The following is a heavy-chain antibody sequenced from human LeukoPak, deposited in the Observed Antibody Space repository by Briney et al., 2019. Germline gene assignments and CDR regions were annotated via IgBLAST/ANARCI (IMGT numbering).Heavy chain of an antibody. Sequence: GGSLRLSCAASGFTFSDYSMNWVRQAPGKGLEWVSSISSSIYIYYADSVQGRFTISRDNAKNSLYLQMNSLTAEDTAVYYCERGPPFDSWGQGTLVTVSS. V-gene: IGHV3-21*06. CDR2: ISSSIYI. CDR3: ERGPPFDS. CDR1: GFTFSDYS. J-gene: IGHJ4*02.